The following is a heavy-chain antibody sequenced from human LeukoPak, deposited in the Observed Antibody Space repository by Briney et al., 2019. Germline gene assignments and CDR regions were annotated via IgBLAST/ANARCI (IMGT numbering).Heavy chain of an antibody. CDR3: ARDYYSAGDY. V-gene: IGHV3-74*01. D-gene: IGHD3-10*01. Sequence: PGGSLRLSCAASGFTFSGYWMHWVRKVPGKGLVWVSRMNTDGSTTTYADSVKGRFTISRDNAKNTLYLQMNSLRAEDTAVYYCARDYYSAGDYWGQGTLVTVSS. CDR1: GFTFSGYW. CDR2: MNTDGSTT. J-gene: IGHJ4*02.